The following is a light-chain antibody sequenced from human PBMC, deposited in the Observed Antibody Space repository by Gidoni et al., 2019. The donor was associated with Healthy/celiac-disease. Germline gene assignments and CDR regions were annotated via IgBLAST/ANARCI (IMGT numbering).Light chain of an antibody. CDR1: SRDLGGYNY. CDR2: DDS. Sequence: QSALTQPASESGAAGHSITISCTGNSRDLGGYNYVTCYQQHPAKAPNIMFDDDSHRPSGCANRFSCSSCGNAASLTISGLQAEDEAYYCCSSYTSSSAYVFGTGTKLTVL. CDR3: SSYTSSSAYV. J-gene: IGLJ1*01. V-gene: IGLV2-14*01.